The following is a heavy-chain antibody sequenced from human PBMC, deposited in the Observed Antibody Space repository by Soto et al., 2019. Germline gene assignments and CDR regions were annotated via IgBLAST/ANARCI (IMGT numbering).Heavy chain of an antibody. CDR1: GYTFTSYD. CDR3: ARAEVGGYDPRGYSYVWFDP. V-gene: IGHV1-8*01. J-gene: IGHJ5*02. D-gene: IGHD5-18*01. Sequence: QVQLVQSGAEVKKPGASVKVSCKASGYTFTSYDINWVRQATGQGLEWMGWMNPNSGNTGYAQKFQGRVTMTRNTSISTAYMELSSLRSEDTAVYYCARAEVGGYDPRGYSYVWFDPWGQGTLVTVSS. CDR2: MNPNSGNT.